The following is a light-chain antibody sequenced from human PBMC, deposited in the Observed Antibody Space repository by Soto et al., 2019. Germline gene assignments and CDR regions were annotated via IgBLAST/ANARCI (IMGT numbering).Light chain of an antibody. J-gene: IGKJ1*01. V-gene: IGKV3-20*01. CDR2: GAS. CDR3: QQYDRAPRT. Sequence: EIVLTQSPGTLSLSPGEGATLSCRASQSVSSSYLAWYQQKPGQAPRLLIYGASSRATGIPDRFSGSGSGTDFTLTISRLEPEDFAVYYCQQYDRAPRTFGQGTEVDIK. CDR1: QSVSSSY.